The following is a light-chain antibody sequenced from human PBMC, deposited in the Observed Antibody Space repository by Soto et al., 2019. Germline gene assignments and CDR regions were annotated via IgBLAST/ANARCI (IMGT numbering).Light chain of an antibody. J-gene: IGKJ2*01. CDR3: QQSYSTPHT. Sequence: DTQMTQSPSSLSASVGDRVTITCRASQSISRNLNWYQQKPGRAPKLLIYAASSLLSGVPSRFSGSGSGTDFTLTISSLQPEDFANYYCQQSYSTPHTFGQGTKLEIK. CDR1: QSISRN. V-gene: IGKV1-39*01. CDR2: AAS.